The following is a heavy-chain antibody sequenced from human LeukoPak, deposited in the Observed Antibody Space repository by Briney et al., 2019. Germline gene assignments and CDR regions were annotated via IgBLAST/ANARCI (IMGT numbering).Heavy chain of an antibody. Sequence: GGVLRLSCAASGFTFSSYSMNWVRQAPGKGLEWVSYISSSSSTIYYADSVKGRFTISRDNAKNSLYLQMNSLRAEDTAVYYCARGGDSYGAPYFDYWGQGTLVTVSS. CDR1: GFTFSSYS. CDR2: ISSSSSTI. D-gene: IGHD2-21*02. CDR3: ARGGDSYGAPYFDY. V-gene: IGHV3-48*04. J-gene: IGHJ4*02.